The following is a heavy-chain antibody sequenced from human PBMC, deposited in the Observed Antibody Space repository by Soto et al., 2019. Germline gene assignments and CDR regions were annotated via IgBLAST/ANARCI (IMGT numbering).Heavy chain of an antibody. V-gene: IGHV1-18*01. CDR2: ISPDNGNT. CDR1: GYTFTIYG. CDR3: ARALGYSGHAGMDV. D-gene: IGHD5-12*01. J-gene: IGHJ6*02. Sequence: GASVKVSCKASGYTFTIYGINWVRQAPGQGLEWMGWISPDNGNTNYAQKLQGRVTMTTDTSTSTAYMELRSLRSDDTAVYYCARALGYSGHAGMDVRGQGTTVTVSS.